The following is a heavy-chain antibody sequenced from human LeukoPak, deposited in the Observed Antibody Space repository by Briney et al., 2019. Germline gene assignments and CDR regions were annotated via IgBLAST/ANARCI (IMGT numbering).Heavy chain of an antibody. CDR1: GGSMSSSSYY. CDR3: ARGSEDTAMVFVD. D-gene: IGHD5-18*01. CDR2: MYYSGST. Sequence: SETLSLTCTVSGGSMSSSSYYWGWIRQSPGKGLEWIGSMYYSGSTYYNPSLKSRVTISVDTSKNQFSLKLSSVTAADTAVYYCARGSEDTAMVFVDWGQGTLVTVSS. V-gene: IGHV4-39*07. J-gene: IGHJ4*02.